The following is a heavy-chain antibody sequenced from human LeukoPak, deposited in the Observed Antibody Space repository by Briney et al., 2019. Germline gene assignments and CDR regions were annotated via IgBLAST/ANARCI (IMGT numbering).Heavy chain of an antibody. Sequence: GGSLRLSCAASGFTFSSYGMHWVRQAPGKGLEWVAVIWYDGSKKYYADSVKGRFTISRDNSKNTLYLQMNSLRAEDTAVYYCAKGGSVVVPAASNYWGQGTLVTVSS. CDR1: GFTFSSYG. V-gene: IGHV3-33*06. D-gene: IGHD2-2*01. CDR3: AKGGSVVVPAASNY. CDR2: IWYDGSKK. J-gene: IGHJ4*02.